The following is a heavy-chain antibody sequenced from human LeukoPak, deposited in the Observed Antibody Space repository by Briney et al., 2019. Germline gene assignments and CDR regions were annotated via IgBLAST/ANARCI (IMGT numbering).Heavy chain of an antibody. Sequence: SETLSLTCAVYGGSFSGYYWSWIRHPPGKGLEWIGEINHSGSTNYNPSLKSRVTISVDTSKNQFSLKLSCVTAADTAVYYCARPSKRQVVAATRGYFDYWGQGTLVTVSS. J-gene: IGHJ4*02. D-gene: IGHD2-15*01. CDR3: ARPSKRQVVAATRGYFDY. CDR1: GGSFSGYY. CDR2: INHSGST. V-gene: IGHV4-34*01.